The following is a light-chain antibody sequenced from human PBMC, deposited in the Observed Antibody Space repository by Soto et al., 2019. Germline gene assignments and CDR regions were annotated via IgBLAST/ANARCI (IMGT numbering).Light chain of an antibody. Sequence: DVQMTQTPSTLSASVGDRVTITCRASQSIRRWLAWYQQKPGKAPKLLIYDASSLESGVPSRFSGSGSETEFTLTITSLQPDDFATYYCQQYNSYTWTFGQGTKVDIK. CDR1: QSIRRW. CDR2: DAS. J-gene: IGKJ1*01. V-gene: IGKV1-5*01. CDR3: QQYNSYTWT.